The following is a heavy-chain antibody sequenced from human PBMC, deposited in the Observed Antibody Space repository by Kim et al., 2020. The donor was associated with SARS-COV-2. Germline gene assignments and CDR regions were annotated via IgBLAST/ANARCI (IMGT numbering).Heavy chain of an antibody. V-gene: IGHV3-30*18. Sequence: GGSLRLSCAASGFTFSSYGMHWVRQAPGKGLEWVAVISYDGSNKYYADSVKGRFTISRDNSKNTLYLQMNSLRAEDTAVYYCAKEGVGQWLAYYWGQGTLVTVSS. CDR1: GFTFSSYG. J-gene: IGHJ4*02. CDR3: AKEGVGQWLAYY. CDR2: ISYDGSNK. D-gene: IGHD6-19*01.